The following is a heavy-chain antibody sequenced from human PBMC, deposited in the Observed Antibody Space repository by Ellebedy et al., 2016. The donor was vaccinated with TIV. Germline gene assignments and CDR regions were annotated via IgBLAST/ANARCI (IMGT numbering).Heavy chain of an antibody. Sequence: MPGGSLRLSCTVSGGAISSYYWSWIRQPPGKGLEWIGYSGSTNYNPSLKSRVTISVDRSKNQISLKLRSVTAADTAVYYCARSSGKYWDYLDSWGQGTLVTVSS. D-gene: IGHD1-26*01. J-gene: IGHJ4*02. V-gene: IGHV4-59*01. CDR2: SGST. CDR1: GGAISSYY. CDR3: ARSSGKYWDYLDS.